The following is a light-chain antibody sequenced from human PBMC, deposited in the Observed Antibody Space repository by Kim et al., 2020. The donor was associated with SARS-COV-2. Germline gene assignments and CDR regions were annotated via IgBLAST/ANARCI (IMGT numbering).Light chain of an antibody. J-gene: IGKJ1*01. V-gene: IGKV4-1*01. CDR3: QQYYSTPQT. Sequence: ATIHCKSSQSVLYSSNNSNYLAWYQQKPGQPPKLLIYWASTLESGVPDRFSGSGSGTDFTLTISSLQAEDMAVYYCQQYYSTPQTFGQGTKVDIK. CDR1: QSVLYSSNNSNY. CDR2: WAS.